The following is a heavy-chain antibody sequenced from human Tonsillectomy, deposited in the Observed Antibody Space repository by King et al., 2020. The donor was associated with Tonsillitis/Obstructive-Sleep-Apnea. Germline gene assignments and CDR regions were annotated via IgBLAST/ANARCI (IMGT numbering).Heavy chain of an antibody. Sequence: VQLVESGGGLVQPGRSLRLSCAASGFTFDDYALHWVRHAPGKGLEWVSRIFWNSGSIAYADSVKGRFTISRDNAKNSLYLQMNSLRPEDTALYYCAKGIVVCSSTSCYGGPMDVWGKGTTVTVSS. CDR2: IFWNSGSI. V-gene: IGHV3-9*01. CDR1: GFTFDDYA. CDR3: AKGIVVCSSTSCYGGPMDV. D-gene: IGHD2-2*01. J-gene: IGHJ6*03.